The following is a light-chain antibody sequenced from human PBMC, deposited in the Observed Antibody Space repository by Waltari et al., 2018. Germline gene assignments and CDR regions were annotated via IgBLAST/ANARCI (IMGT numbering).Light chain of an antibody. J-gene: IGLJ2*01. CDR1: SSDVGGYNF. CDR3: MSYTSSHTII. V-gene: IGLV2-14*03. CDR2: DVT. Sequence: QSALTQPASVSGSPGQSVTISCTGTSSDVGGYNFVSWYQQHPGKAPKLMLFDVTYRPSGISTRFSGSKSGNTASLTISGLQADDEADYYCMSYTSSHTIIFGGGTKLTVL.